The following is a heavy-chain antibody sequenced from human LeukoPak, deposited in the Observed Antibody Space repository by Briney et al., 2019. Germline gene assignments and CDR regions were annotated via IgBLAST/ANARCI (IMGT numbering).Heavy chain of an antibody. CDR1: GFTFSSYA. J-gene: IGHJ4*02. Sequence: GGSLRLSCAASGFTFSSYAMSWVRQAPGKGLEWVSTFTGSGDNTYYADSVKGRFTISRDNSKKKLYLQMNSLRAEDTAIYYCATDMVREYDYWGQGTLVTVSS. V-gene: IGHV3-23*01. CDR2: FTGSGDNT. D-gene: IGHD3-10*01. CDR3: ATDMVREYDY.